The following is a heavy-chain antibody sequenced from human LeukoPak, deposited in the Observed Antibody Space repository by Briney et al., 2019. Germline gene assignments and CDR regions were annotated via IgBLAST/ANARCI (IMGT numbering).Heavy chain of an antibody. J-gene: IGHJ4*02. D-gene: IGHD3-10*01. CDR2: INTDNGDT. V-gene: IGHV1-18*01. CDR1: GYIFANHG. Sequence: ASVKVSCKASGYIFANHGLTWVRQAPGQGLEWMGWINTDNGDTNYAQKVQDRVTLTTEASTKTAYMELRSLSSDDTAFYYCARASSSYGSGLSYIDYSGQGTLVTVSS. CDR3: ARASSSYGSGLSYIDY.